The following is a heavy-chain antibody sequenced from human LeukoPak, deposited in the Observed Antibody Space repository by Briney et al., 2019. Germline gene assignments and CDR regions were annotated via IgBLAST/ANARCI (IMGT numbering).Heavy chain of an antibody. CDR3: AREDTMVRGVIIRRWFDP. D-gene: IGHD3-10*01. V-gene: IGHV4-4*02. CDR1: GGSITGSDW. Sequence: SGTLSLTCAVSGGSITGSDWWSWVRQPPGKGLEWIGETRDDGYTNYNPSLKNQVTISVDRSKNQFSLNLNSVTAADTAVYYCAREDTMVRGVIIRRWFDPWGQGTLVTVSS. J-gene: IGHJ5*02. CDR2: TRDDGYT.